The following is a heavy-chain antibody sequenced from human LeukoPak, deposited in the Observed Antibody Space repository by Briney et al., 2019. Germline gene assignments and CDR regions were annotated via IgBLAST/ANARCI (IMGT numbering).Heavy chain of an antibody. V-gene: IGHV4-61*01. J-gene: IGHJ5*02. CDR1: GSSVSSGSYY. CDR3: ARGVAAGCRWFDP. D-gene: IGHD6-13*01. Sequence: SETLSLTCTVSGSSVSSGSYYWSWIRQPPGKGLEWIGYIYYSGSTNYNPSLKSRVIISVDTSKNQFSLKLSSVTAADTAVYYCARGVAAGCRWFDPWGQGTLVTVSS. CDR2: IYYSGST.